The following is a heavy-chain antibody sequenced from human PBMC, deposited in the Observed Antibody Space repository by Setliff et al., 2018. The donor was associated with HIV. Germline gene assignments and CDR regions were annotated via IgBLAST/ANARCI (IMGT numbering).Heavy chain of an antibody. D-gene: IGHD3-3*02. CDR1: GETFSGYY. Sequence: SETLSLTCAVYGETFSGYYWSWIRQTPGKGLEWIGEINHGGITNSNPSLKSRVTISVDTSKNPFSLKLNSVTAADTAVYFCARSDVLEFLEWSPEGCFDPWGQGTRVTVSS. J-gene: IGHJ5*02. CDR3: ARSDVLEFLEWSPEGCFDP. CDR2: INHGGIT. V-gene: IGHV4-34*01.